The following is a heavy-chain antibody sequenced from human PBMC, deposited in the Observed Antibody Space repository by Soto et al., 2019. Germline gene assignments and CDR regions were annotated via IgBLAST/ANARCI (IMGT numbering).Heavy chain of an antibody. CDR2: INAGNGNT. CDR3: ARPRKDKYAFDY. Sequence: ASVKVSCKASGYTFTSYAMHWVRQAPGQRLEWMGWINAGNGNTKYSQKFQGRVTITRDTSASTAYMELSSLRSEDTAVYYCARPRKDKYAFDYWGQGTLVTVSS. CDR1: GYTFTSYA. J-gene: IGHJ4*02. V-gene: IGHV1-3*01.